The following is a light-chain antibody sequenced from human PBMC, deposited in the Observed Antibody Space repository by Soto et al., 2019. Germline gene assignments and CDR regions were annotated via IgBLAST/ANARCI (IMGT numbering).Light chain of an antibody. Sequence: QLVLTQSPSASASLGASVKLTCTLSSGHTNYAIAWHQQQSEKGPRYLMKLNSDGSHRKGDGIPDRFSGSSSGDDRYLTISRLQSEDEADYYCQTWGTGIQVFGGGTKLTVL. CDR2: LNSDGSH. J-gene: IGLJ3*02. CDR1: SGHTNYA. CDR3: QTWGTGIQV. V-gene: IGLV4-69*01.